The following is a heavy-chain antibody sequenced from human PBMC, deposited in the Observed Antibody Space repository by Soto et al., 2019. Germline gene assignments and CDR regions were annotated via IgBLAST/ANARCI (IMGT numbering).Heavy chain of an antibody. J-gene: IGHJ4*02. Sequence: ATGKGLEWVSAISGSGGSTYYADSVKGRFTISRDNSKNTLYLQMNSLRAEDTAVYFCANAGQYNYDSSGFCPYWGQGTLVTVSS. CDR2: ISGSGGST. D-gene: IGHD3-22*01. V-gene: IGHV3-23*01. CDR3: ANAGQYNYDSSGFCPY.